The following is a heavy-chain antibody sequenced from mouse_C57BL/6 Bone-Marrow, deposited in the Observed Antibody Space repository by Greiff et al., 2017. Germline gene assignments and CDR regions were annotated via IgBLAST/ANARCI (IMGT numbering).Heavy chain of an antibody. CDR3: TTGGLRA. CDR2: IDPENGDT. D-gene: IGHD3-1*01. CDR1: GFNIKDDY. V-gene: IGHV14-4*01. Sequence: EVQLQQSGAELVRPGASVKLSCTASGFNIKDDYMHWVKQRPEQGLEWIGWIDPENGDTEYASKFQGTVTISADTSSNTAYLQLSSLTSEDTAVYYCTTGGLRAGGQGTSVTVSS. J-gene: IGHJ4*01.